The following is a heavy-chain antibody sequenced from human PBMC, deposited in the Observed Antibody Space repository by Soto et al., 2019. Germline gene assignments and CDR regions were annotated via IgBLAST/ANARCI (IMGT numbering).Heavy chain of an antibody. J-gene: IGHJ6*02. CDR1: GFTFEDYA. V-gene: IGHV3-9*01. CDR3: AKERGGRNYYGMDV. CDR2: ITWNSGSI. D-gene: IGHD3-16*01. Sequence: EVQLVESGGGLVQPGRSLRLSCAASGFTFEDYAMHWVRQAPGKGLEWVSGITWNSGSIGYADSVKGRFTISRDNAKKTPYLQINSLRAQGTGSYFCAKERGGRNYYGMDVWGQGTTVTVSS.